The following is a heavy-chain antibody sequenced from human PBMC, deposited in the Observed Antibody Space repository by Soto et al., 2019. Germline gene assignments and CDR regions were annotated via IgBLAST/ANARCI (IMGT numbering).Heavy chain of an antibody. Sequence: SEKLSLTCTVSGGTISSSSYYWGWIRQPPGKGLEWIGSIYYSGSTYYNPSLKSRVTISVDTSKNQFSLKLSSVTAADTAVDYGVRHTDLAVAGKLSDNLCQGTLIT. CDR2: IYYSGST. D-gene: IGHD6-19*01. J-gene: IGHJ4*02. V-gene: IGHV4-39*01. CDR3: VRHTDLAVAGKLSDN. CDR1: GGTISSSSYY.